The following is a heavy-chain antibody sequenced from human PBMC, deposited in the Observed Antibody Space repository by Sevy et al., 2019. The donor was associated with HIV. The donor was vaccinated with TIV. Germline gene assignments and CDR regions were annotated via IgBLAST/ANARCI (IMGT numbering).Heavy chain of an antibody. J-gene: IGHJ6*03. CDR3: ARVELWGRAAAGTQLGYYMDV. Sequence: SETLSLTCTVSGGSISSYYLSWIRQPPGKGLEWIGYIYYSGSTNYNPSLKSRVTISVDTSKNQFSLKLSSVTAADTAVYYCARVELWGRAAAGTQLGYYMDVWGKGTTVTVSS. D-gene: IGHD6-13*01. CDR2: IYYSGST. CDR1: GGSISSYY. V-gene: IGHV4-59*01.